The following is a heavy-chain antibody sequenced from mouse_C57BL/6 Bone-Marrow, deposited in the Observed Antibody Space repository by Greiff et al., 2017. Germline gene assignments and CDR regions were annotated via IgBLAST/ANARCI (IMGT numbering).Heavy chain of an antibody. J-gene: IGHJ4*01. CDR1: GFTFSSYA. CDR2: ISDGGSYT. Sequence: EVMLVESGGGLVKPGGSLKLSCAASGFTFSSYAMSWVRQTPEKRLEWVATISDGGSYTYYPDNVKGRFTISRDNAKTNLYLQMSHLKSEDTAMYYCARDRGSLAYYSNSYAMDYWGQGTSVTVSS. V-gene: IGHV5-4*01. D-gene: IGHD2-5*01. CDR3: ARDRGSLAYYSNSYAMDY.